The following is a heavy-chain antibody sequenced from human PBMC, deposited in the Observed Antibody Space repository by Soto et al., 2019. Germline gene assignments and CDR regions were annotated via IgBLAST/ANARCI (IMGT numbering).Heavy chain of an antibody. CDR1: GFTVSSNY. CDR3: ARGQRALITYGPFDP. V-gene: IGHV3-53*01. Sequence: GGSLRLSCAASGFTVSSNYMSWVRQAPGKGLEWVSVIYSGGSTYYADSVKGRFTISRDESKNTLFLHMNSLRAADTAVYYCARGQRALITYGPFDPWGQGTLVTVSS. CDR2: IYSGGST. D-gene: IGHD4-17*01. J-gene: IGHJ5*02.